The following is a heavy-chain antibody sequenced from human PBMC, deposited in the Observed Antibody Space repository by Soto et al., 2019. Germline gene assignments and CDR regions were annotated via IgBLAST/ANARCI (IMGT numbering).Heavy chain of an antibody. V-gene: IGHV3-66*01. Sequence: EVQLVESGGGLVQPGGSLRLSCVASGFTVTEIYMNWVRQAPGKGLEWVSVIYNEFTDYADSVRGRFSISTDSSKNALYLQMNSLIAEDSAVYYCVREPRYCSGGSCSIMGDAFDIWGQGTMVTVSS. CDR1: GFTVTEIY. J-gene: IGHJ3*02. D-gene: IGHD2-15*01. CDR2: IYNEFT. CDR3: VREPRYCSGGSCSIMGDAFDI.